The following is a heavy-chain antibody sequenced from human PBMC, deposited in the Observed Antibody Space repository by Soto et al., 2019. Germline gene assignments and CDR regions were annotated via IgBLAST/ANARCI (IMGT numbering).Heavy chain of an antibody. CDR2: IYYSGST. D-gene: IGHD3-22*01. Sequence: SETLSLTCTVSGGSVRSGTDYWSWIRQPPGKGLEWIGYIYYSGSTNYNPSLKSRITISIDTSKNQFSLKLSSVTAADTAVYYCAWIDNRGYYPTSPFENDYWGQGTLVTVSS. CDR1: GGSVRSGTDY. V-gene: IGHV4-61*01. CDR3: AWIDNRGYYPTSPFENDY. J-gene: IGHJ4*02.